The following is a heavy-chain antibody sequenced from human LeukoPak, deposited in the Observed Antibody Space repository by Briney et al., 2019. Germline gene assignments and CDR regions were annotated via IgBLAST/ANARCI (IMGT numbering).Heavy chain of an antibody. V-gene: IGHV3-9*03. Sequence: GRSLRLSCAASGFTFDDYAMHWVRQDPGKGLEWVSGISWNSGSIGYADSVKGRFTISRDNAKNSLYLQMNSLRAEDMALYYCAKGGGAYCSSTSCSLFDYWGQGTLVTVSS. J-gene: IGHJ4*02. CDR3: AKGGGAYCSSTSCSLFDY. D-gene: IGHD2-2*01. CDR2: ISWNSGSI. CDR1: GFTFDDYA.